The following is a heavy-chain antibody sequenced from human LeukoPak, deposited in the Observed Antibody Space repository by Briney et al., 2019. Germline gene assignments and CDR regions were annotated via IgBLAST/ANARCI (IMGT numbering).Heavy chain of an antibody. CDR3: AKVAGSSGWYSGGFDY. CDR2: ISYDGSNK. J-gene: IGHJ4*02. V-gene: IGHV3-30*18. D-gene: IGHD6-19*01. CDR1: GFTFSIYG. Sequence: GGSLRLSCAAPGFTFSIYGMHWVRQAPGKGLEWVAVISYDGSNKYYADSVKGRVTISRDNSKNTLYLQMNSLRVDDTAVYYCAKVAGSSGWYSGGFDYWGQGTLVTVSS.